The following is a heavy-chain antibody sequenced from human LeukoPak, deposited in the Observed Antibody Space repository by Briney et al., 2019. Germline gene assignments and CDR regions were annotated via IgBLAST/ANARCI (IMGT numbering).Heavy chain of an antibody. Sequence: QAGGSLRLSCAASGFTFSSYWMHWVRQAPGKGLVWVSRINSDGSSTSYADSVKGRFTISRDNAKNTLYLQMNSLRAENTAVYYCAREAQYQLLWVYADYWGQGTLVTVSS. CDR3: AREAQYQLLWVYADY. CDR2: INSDGSST. V-gene: IGHV3-74*01. CDR1: GFTFSSYW. D-gene: IGHD2-2*01. J-gene: IGHJ4*02.